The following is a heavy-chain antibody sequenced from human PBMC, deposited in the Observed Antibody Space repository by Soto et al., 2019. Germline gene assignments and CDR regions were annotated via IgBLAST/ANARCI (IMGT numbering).Heavy chain of an antibody. D-gene: IGHD6-13*01. J-gene: IGHJ4*02. Sequence: PGESLKISCKGSGYSFAGYWITWVRQKPGKGLEWMGRIDPSDSQTYYSPSFRGHVTISATKSITTVFLQWSSLRASDTAMYYCARQIYDSDAGPNFQYYFDSWGQGTPVTVSS. CDR1: GYSFAGYW. CDR2: IDPSDSQT. CDR3: ARQIYDSDAGPNFQYYFDS. V-gene: IGHV5-10-1*01.